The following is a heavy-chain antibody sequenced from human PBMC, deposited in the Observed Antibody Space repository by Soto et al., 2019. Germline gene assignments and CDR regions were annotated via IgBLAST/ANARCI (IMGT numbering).Heavy chain of an antibody. Sequence: QVQLVQSGAEVKKPGSSVKVSCKASGGTFSSYAISWVRQAPGQGLEWMGGIIPIFGTANYAQKFQGRVTITADESTSKAYMELSSLRSEDTAVYYCASPGTEGAYYYDSSGYYYCWGQGTLVTVSS. J-gene: IGHJ4*02. CDR1: GGTFSSYA. CDR2: IIPIFGTA. D-gene: IGHD3-22*01. V-gene: IGHV1-69*01. CDR3: ASPGTEGAYYYDSSGYYYC.